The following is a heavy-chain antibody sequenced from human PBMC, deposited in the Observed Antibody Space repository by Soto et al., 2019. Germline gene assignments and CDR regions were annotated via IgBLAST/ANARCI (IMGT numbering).Heavy chain of an antibody. J-gene: IGHJ4*02. CDR3: ASMILFGGVLVFDY. V-gene: IGHV4-30-4*01. Sequence: QVQLQESGPGLVKPSQTLPLTCNVSGASISGSDYYWSWIRQPPGKGLEWIGYIYYSGSTYYNPSLKSRVTMSVDTSKNQFSLKLNSVTAADTAIYYCASMILFGGVLVFDYWGQGTLVTVSS. CDR1: GASISGSDYY. CDR2: IYYSGST. D-gene: IGHD3-16*02.